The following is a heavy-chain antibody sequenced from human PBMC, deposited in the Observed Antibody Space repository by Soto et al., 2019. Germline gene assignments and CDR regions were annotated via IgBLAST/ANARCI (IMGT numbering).Heavy chain of an antibody. CDR2: IYYSGST. Sequence: SETLSLTCTVSGSSISSYYLSWIRQPPGKGLEWIGEIYYSGSTYYNPSLKSRVTISVDTSKNQFSLKLSSVTAADTAVYYCARVDSSSAPYYYYGMDVWGQGTTVTVSS. D-gene: IGHD6-6*01. V-gene: IGHV4-59*12. CDR1: GSSISSYY. CDR3: ARVDSSSAPYYYYGMDV. J-gene: IGHJ6*02.